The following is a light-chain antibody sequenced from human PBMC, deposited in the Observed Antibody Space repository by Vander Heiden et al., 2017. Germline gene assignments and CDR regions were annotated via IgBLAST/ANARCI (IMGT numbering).Light chain of an antibody. CDR2: RDY. Sequence: QAGLTQPPSVSKDLRQTATLTCTGNNNNVGFQGAAWLQHHQGHPPRLLSYRDYNRPSGISERFSASRSGSTASPTITGLQPEDEADYYCSAWDSSLNAVVFGGGTKLTVL. J-gene: IGLJ2*01. CDR3: SAWDSSLNAVV. CDR1: NNNVGFQG. V-gene: IGLV10-54*04.